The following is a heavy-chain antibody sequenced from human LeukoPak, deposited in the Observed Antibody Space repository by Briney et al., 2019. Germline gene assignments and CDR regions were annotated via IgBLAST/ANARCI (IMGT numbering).Heavy chain of an antibody. V-gene: IGHV4-39*07. J-gene: IGHJ4*02. CDR3: TRDRGQWLVDY. D-gene: IGHD6-19*01. CDR1: GGSISSSSYY. CDR2: IDSSGNT. Sequence: PSETLSLTCTVSGGSISSSSYYWGWIRQPPGKGLEWIGSIDSSGNTYYNPSLQSRVTISADTSKNQFSLMLSSVTAADTAVYYCTRDRGQWLVDYWGQGTLVTVSS.